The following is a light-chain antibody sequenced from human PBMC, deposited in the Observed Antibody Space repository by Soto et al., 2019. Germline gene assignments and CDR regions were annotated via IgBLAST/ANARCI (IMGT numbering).Light chain of an antibody. CDR1: SSDVGGHEY. CDR3: ALWDDSLNGVI. Sequence: QSALTQPPSASGSPGQSVTISCTGTSSDVGGHEYVSWYQQHPGKAPKLLIFEVTARPSGVPDRFSGSKSGNTASLTVSGLQTEDEADYYCALWDDSLNGVIFGGGTKVTVL. CDR2: EVT. J-gene: IGLJ2*01. V-gene: IGLV2-8*01.